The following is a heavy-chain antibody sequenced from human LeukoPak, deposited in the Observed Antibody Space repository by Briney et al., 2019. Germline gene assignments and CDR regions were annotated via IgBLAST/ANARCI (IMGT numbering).Heavy chain of an antibody. J-gene: IGHJ4*02. CDR1: GFTFSSYG. D-gene: IGHD3-10*01. Sequence: GGSLRLSCAASGFTFSSYGTHWVRQAPGKGLEWVGVISYDGSNKYYADSVKGRFTISRGNSKNTLYLQMNSLRAEDTAVYYCAKDKTMVRGVTFDYWGQGTLVTVSS. V-gene: IGHV3-30*18. CDR3: AKDKTMVRGVTFDY. CDR2: ISYDGSNK.